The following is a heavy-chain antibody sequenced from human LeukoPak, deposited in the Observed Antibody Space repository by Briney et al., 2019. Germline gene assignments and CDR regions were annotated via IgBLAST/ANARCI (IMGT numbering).Heavy chain of an antibody. Sequence: KPSETLSLTCTVSGGSITTSSYYWGWIRQPPGKGLEWIGSIYYSGSTYYNPSLKSRVTISVDTSKNQFSLKLSSVTAADTAVYYCARHPAYYDILTGPGPYYFDYWGQGTLVTVSS. CDR3: ARHPAYYDILTGPGPYYFDY. J-gene: IGHJ4*02. V-gene: IGHV4-39*01. D-gene: IGHD3-9*01. CDR1: GGSITTSSYY. CDR2: IYYSGST.